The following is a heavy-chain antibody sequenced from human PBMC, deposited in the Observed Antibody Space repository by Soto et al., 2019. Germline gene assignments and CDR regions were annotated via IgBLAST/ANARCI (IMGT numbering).Heavy chain of an antibody. Sequence: GASVKVSCKASGYTFTGYYIHWLRQAPGQGLEWMGWINPNSGDTSYAQKFQGRVTMTGDTSISTAYMELSRLRSDDTALYYCARDSDMVRGVPNWFDPWGQGTLVTVSS. CDR3: ARDSDMVRGVPNWFDP. V-gene: IGHV1-2*02. D-gene: IGHD3-10*01. CDR1: GYTFTGYY. CDR2: INPNSGDT. J-gene: IGHJ5*02.